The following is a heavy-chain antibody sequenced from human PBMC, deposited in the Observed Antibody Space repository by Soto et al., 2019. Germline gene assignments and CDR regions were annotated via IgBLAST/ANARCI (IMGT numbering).Heavy chain of an antibody. V-gene: IGHV4-59*01. CDR2: IYYSGST. J-gene: IGHJ5*02. CDR1: GDSISSYY. D-gene: IGHD1-1*01. CDR3: ARGGNDWPNWFDP. Sequence: QVQLQESGPGLVKPSETLSLTCTVSGDSISSYYWSWIRQPPGKGLEWIGYIYYSGSTNYNPSLKSRVTISVDTSKNQFSLKLTSMTAADTAVYYCARGGNDWPNWFDPRGQGTLVTVSS.